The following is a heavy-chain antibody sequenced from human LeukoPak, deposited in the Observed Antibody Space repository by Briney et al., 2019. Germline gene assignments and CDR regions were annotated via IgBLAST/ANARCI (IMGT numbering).Heavy chain of an antibody. Sequence: GGSLRLSCAATGFTFTNAWMSWVRQGTGKGLEWVGRIKSTIDGGTTDYAATVKGRFTISRDDSGNTLYLQMNSLKTEDTAVYYCTTDAGYTSRWCNYWGQGTLVTVSS. CDR3: TTDAGYTSRWCNY. D-gene: IGHD2-8*02. CDR1: GFTFTNAW. V-gene: IGHV3-15*01. CDR2: IKSTIDGGTT. J-gene: IGHJ4*02.